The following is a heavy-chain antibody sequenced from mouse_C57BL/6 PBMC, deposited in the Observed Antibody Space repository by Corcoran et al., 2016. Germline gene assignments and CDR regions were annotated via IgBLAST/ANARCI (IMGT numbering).Heavy chain of an antibody. Sequence: QIQLVQSGPELKKPGETVKISCKASGYTFTTYGMSWVKQAPGNGLKWMGWINTYSGVPTYADDFKGRFAFSLETSASTAYLQINNLKNEDTATYFCARDSNWYFDVWGTGTTVTVSS. V-gene: IGHV9-3*01. CDR1: GYTFTTYG. D-gene: IGHD2-5*01. CDR2: INTYSGVP. J-gene: IGHJ1*03. CDR3: ARDSNWYFDV.